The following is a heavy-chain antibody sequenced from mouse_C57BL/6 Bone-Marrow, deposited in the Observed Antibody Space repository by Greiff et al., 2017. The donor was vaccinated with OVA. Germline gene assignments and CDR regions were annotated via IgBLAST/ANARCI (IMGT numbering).Heavy chain of an antibody. V-gene: IGHV14-4*01. J-gene: IGHJ2*01. Sequence: EVQLVESGAELVRPGASVKLSCTASGFNFKDDYMHWVKQRPEQGLEWIGWIDPENGATEYASKFQGKATITADTSSNTAYLQLSSLTSEDTAVYYCTSYGNFDYWGQGTTLTVSS. CDR3: TSYGNFDY. CDR1: GFNFKDDY. CDR2: IDPENGAT. D-gene: IGHD2-1*01.